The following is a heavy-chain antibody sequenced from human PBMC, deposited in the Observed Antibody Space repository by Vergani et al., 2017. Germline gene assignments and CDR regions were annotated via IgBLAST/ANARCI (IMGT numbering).Heavy chain of an antibody. J-gene: IGHJ5*01. D-gene: IGHD5-24*01. CDR2: IKQDGSED. V-gene: IGHV3-7*01. CDR3: VRGSLATIYNWFDP. Sequence: EVLLVESGGDLVQPGGSLRLSCEASGFNFQIYWMGWVRQTAEKGLEWVANIKQDGSEDYYVDSVKGRFTITRDNAKKFIYLQMNSLRADDTAVYYCVRGSLATIYNWFDPWGQGTRFTVSS. CDR1: GFNFQIYW.